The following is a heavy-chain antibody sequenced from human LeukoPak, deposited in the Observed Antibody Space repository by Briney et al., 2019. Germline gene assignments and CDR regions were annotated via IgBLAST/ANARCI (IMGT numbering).Heavy chain of an antibody. CDR2: IKQDESEK. D-gene: IGHD3-10*01. CDR3: TTLFGQLGSGSCYPFFDY. J-gene: IGHJ4*02. CDR1: GFTFSTYW. Sequence: PGGSLRLSCAASGFTFSTYWMSWVRQAPGKGLEWVANIKQDESEKYYVDSVKGRFTISRDNAKNSLYLQMNSLRAEDTAVYYCTTLFGQLGSGSCYPFFDYWGQGTLVTVSS. V-gene: IGHV3-7*01.